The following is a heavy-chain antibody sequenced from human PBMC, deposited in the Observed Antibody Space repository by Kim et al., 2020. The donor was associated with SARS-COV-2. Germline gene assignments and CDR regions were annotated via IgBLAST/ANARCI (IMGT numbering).Heavy chain of an antibody. V-gene: IGHV3-23*01. CDR3: STDQVRVYYGDPQSVYW. CDR1: GFTFSVSA. CDR2: ISGSSGST. D-gene: IGHD4-17*01. Sequence: GGSLRLSCAASGFTFSVSAMSWVRQAPGKGLEWVSAISGSSGSTYYADSVKGRFTISRDNSENKLYLQMKRLRAENTAAYYYSTDQVRVYYGDPQSVYW. J-gene: IGHJ2*01.